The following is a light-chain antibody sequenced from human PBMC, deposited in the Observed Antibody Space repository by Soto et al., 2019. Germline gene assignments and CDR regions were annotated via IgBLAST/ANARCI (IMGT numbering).Light chain of an antibody. J-gene: IGLJ1*01. CDR3: SSYSTTSFFV. CDR1: SRDVGGYNY. CDR2: DVN. Sequence: QSALTQPASVSGSPGQSITISCTGTSRDVGGYNYVSWYQQYPGKAPQLMIFDVNDRPSGVSYRFSGSKSGNTASLTISGLQAEDEAHYYCSSYSTTSFFVFGTWTKVTVL. V-gene: IGLV2-14*01.